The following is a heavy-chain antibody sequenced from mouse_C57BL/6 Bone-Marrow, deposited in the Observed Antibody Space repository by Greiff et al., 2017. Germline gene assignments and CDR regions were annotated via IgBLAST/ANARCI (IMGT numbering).Heavy chain of an antibody. V-gene: IGHV1-54*01. CDR1: GYAFTNYL. CDR2: INPGSGGS. J-gene: IGHJ4*01. CDR3: AREMGC. D-gene: IGHD2-3*01. Sequence: QVQLQQSGAELVRPGTSVKVSCKASGYAFTNYLIEWVKQRPGQGLEWIGVINPGSGGSNYNEKFKGKATLTADKSSSTAYMQLSSLTSEDSAVYFCAREMGCWGQGTSVTVSS.